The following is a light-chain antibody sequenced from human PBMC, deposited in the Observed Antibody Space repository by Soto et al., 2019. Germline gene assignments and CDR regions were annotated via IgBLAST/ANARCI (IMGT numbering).Light chain of an antibody. J-gene: IGKJ5*01. V-gene: IGKV3-11*01. CDR3: QRRSNWSTAT. CDR1: QSVSSY. Sequence: EIVLTQSPATLCLSPGERATLACRASQSVSSYLAWYQQKPGQAPRLLIYDASNRATGIPARFSGSGSGTDFTLTISSLEPEDFAVYYCQRRSNWSTATFGQGTRLEIK. CDR2: DAS.